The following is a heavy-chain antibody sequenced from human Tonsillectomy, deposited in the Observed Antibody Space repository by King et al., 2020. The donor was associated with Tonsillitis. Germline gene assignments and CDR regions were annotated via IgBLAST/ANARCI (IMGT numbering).Heavy chain of an antibody. V-gene: IGHV3-48*03. Sequence: VQLVESGGGLVQPGGSLRLSCAASGFTFSRYEMNWVRQAPGKGLEWVSFISSSGSLIQYADSVKGRFTISRDYAKNSLYLQMNSLRAEDTAVYYCARYYGSGSYLDYGGQGTLVTVSS. D-gene: IGHD3-10*01. J-gene: IGHJ4*02. CDR3: ARYYGSGSYLDY. CDR2: ISSSGSLI. CDR1: GFTFSRYE.